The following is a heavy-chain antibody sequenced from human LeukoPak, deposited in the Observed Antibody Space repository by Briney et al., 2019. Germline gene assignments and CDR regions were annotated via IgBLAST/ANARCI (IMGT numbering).Heavy chain of an antibody. Sequence: GGSLRLSCAVSGFTFHSYWMSWVRQAPGKGLEWVANTNGDGRETHYVDTVKGRCTISRDNAINTLYLQMDSLRVEDMAVYYCARSSDKGTVDYWGQGTLVTVSS. CDR1: GFTFHSYW. V-gene: IGHV3-7*01. D-gene: IGHD2-15*01. J-gene: IGHJ4*02. CDR2: TNGDGRET. CDR3: ARSSDKGTVDY.